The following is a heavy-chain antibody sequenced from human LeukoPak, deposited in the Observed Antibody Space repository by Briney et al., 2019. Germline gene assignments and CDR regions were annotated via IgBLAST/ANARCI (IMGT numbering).Heavy chain of an antibody. CDR1: GYSFTSYW. CDR3: ARMGLTIFGVVSDAFDI. Sequence: GESLKISCKGSGYSFTSYWIGWVRQMPGKGLEWMGIIYPGDSDTRYSPSFQGQVTISADKSISTAYLQWSSLKASDTAMYYCARMGLTIFGVVSDAFDIWGQGTMVTVSS. V-gene: IGHV5-51*01. CDR2: IYPGDSDT. J-gene: IGHJ3*02. D-gene: IGHD3-3*01.